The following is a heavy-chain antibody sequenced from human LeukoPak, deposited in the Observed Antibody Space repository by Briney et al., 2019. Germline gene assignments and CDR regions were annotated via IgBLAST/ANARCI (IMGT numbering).Heavy chain of an antibody. D-gene: IGHD4-23*01. J-gene: IGHJ6*02. CDR2: IIPIFGTA. CDR3: ARHTPGKVVNVYYLNGMDV. CDR1: GGTFSSYA. V-gene: IGHV1-69*13. Sequence: SVKVSCKASGGTFSSYAISWVRQAPGQGLEWMGGIIPIFGTANYAQKFQGRVTITADESTSTAYMELSSLRSEDTAVYYCARHTPGKVVNVYYLNGMDVWGQGTTVTASS.